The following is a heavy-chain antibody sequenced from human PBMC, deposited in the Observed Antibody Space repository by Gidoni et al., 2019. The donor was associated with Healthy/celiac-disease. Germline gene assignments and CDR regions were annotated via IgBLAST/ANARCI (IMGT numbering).Heavy chain of an antibody. Sequence: EVQLVESGGGLVQPGRSLRLSCAASGFTFDDSAMHWVRQAPGKGLEWVSGISWNSGSIGYADSVKGRFTISRDNAKNSLYLQMNSLRAEDTALYYCAKGTYYYDSSGGRGAFDIWGQGTMVTVSS. CDR1: GFTFDDSA. D-gene: IGHD3-22*01. CDR2: ISWNSGSI. CDR3: AKGTYYYDSSGGRGAFDI. J-gene: IGHJ3*02. V-gene: IGHV3-9*01.